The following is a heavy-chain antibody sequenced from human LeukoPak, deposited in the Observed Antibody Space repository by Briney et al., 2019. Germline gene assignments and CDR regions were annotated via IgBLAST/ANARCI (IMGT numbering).Heavy chain of an antibody. D-gene: IGHD2-15*01. J-gene: IGHJ6*02. CDR2: IWYDGSNK. Sequence: GGSLRLSCAASGFTFSSYGMHWVRQAPGKGLEWVGVIWYDGSNKYYADSVKGRFTISRDNSKNTLYLQMNSLRAEDTAVYYCARGSVVVVAATISYYYYGMDVWGQGTTVTVSS. CDR1: GFTFSSYG. V-gene: IGHV3-33*01. CDR3: ARGSVVVVAATISYYYYGMDV.